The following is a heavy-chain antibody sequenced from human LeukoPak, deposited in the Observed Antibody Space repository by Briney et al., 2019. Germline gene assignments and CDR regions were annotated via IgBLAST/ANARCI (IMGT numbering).Heavy chain of an antibody. J-gene: IGHJ5*02. V-gene: IGHV3-21*01. CDR2: ISSSSSYI. D-gene: IGHD1-14*01. CDR1: GFTFSSYA. Sequence: PGGSLRLSCAASGFTFSSYAMHWVRQAPGKGLEWVSSISSSSSYIYYADSVKGRFTISRDNAKNSLYLQMNSLRAEDTAVYYCARDVWSKPFDPWGQGTLVTVSS. CDR3: ARDVWSKPFDP.